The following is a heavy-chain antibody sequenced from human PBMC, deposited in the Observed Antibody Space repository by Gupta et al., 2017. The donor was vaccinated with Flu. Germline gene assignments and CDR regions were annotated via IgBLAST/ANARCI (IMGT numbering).Heavy chain of an antibody. V-gene: IGHV3-72*01. Sequence: EVQLVESGGGLVQPGGSLRLSCAASGFTFSDHYMDWVRQAPGKGLEWVGSTRNKANSYTTEYAASVKGRFTISRDDSKNSLYLQMNSLKTEDTAVYYCARGTYYYGSGSYYIDYWGQGTLVTVSS. CDR3: ARGTYYYGSGSYYIDY. CDR2: TRNKANSYTT. J-gene: IGHJ4*02. D-gene: IGHD3-10*01. CDR1: GFTFSDHY.